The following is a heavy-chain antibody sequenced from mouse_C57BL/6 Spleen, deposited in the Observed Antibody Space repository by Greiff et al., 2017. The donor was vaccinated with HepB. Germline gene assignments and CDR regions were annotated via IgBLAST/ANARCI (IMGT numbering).Heavy chain of an antibody. V-gene: IGHV3-6*01. CDR3: AKAYGYTDY. CDR2: ISYDGSN. D-gene: IGHD2-2*01. CDR1: GYSITSGYY. Sequence: EVQRVESGPGLVKPSQSLSLTCSVTGYSITSGYYWNWIRQFPGNKLEWMGYISYDGSNNYNPSLKNRISITRDTSKNQFFLKLNSVTTEDTATYYCAKAYGYTDYWGQGTTLTVSS. J-gene: IGHJ2*01.